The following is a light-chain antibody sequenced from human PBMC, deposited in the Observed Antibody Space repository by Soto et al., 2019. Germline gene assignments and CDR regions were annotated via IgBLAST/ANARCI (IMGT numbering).Light chain of an antibody. CDR1: QSVGSSY. V-gene: IGKV3-20*01. J-gene: IGKJ1*01. Sequence: EGVLTQTPGTLSLSPGERATLSCRASQSVGSSYLAWYQQKPGQPPRXXIYDASSRATGIPDRFSGSGSGTDFTLTISGLEPEDFEVYFCQHWGISPHTFVQGTKVDI. CDR3: QHWGISPHT. CDR2: DAS.